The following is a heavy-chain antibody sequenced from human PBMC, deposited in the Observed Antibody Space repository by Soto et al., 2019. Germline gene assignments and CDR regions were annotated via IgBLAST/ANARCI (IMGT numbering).Heavy chain of an antibody. CDR1: GYTFPSYW. D-gene: IGHD6-13*01. CDR2: IYPGDSDT. Sequence: GESLKISCKGSGYTFPSYWIAWVRQMPGKGLEWMGIIYPGDSDTRYSPSFQGQVTISADKSISTAYLQWSSLKASDTAMYYCATSYIADDAFDIWGQGTVVTVSS. CDR3: ATSYIADDAFDI. V-gene: IGHV5-51*01. J-gene: IGHJ3*02.